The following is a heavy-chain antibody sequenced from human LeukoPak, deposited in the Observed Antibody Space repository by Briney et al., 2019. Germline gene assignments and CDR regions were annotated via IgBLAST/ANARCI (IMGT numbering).Heavy chain of an antibody. CDR2: IHYTGST. CDR3: ARADGDTYYYYGMEV. CDR1: GGSMSGYC. V-gene: IGHV4-59*01. Sequence: SETLSLTCTVSGGSMSGYCWTWIRQPPGKGLEWVGYIHYTGSTKYNPSLLGRGTISLDTSNNQFSLRLSSVTAADTALYYCARADGDTYYYYGMEVWGRGTTVTVSS. D-gene: IGHD4-17*01. J-gene: IGHJ6*02.